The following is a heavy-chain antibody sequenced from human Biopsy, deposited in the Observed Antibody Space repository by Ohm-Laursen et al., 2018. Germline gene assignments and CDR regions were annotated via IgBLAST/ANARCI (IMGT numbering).Heavy chain of an antibody. CDR2: IIAVSGLV. V-gene: IGHV1-69*10. Sequence: GASVKASCKASGGTFSNYAISWVRQAPGDGLEWMGGIIAVSGLVNYAPKFPGRVSITADKSTTTAYMELSNLKSEDTAVYYFATPFQYYDSWGGYPPFDHWGQGTLVTVSS. CDR3: ATPFQYYDSWGGYPPFDH. D-gene: IGHD3-3*01. J-gene: IGHJ4*02. CDR1: GGTFSNYA.